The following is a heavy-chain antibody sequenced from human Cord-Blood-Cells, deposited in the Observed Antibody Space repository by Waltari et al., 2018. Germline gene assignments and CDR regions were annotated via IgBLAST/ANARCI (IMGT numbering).Heavy chain of an antibody. D-gene: IGHD3-22*01. CDR3: ARGDYYDSSGYYYYYYYGMDV. V-gene: IGHV4-34*01. Sequence: QVQLQQWGAGLLKPSETLSLTCAVYGGSFSGYSWSWIRQPPGKGLEWIGEINHSGSTNYNPSLKSRVTISIDTSKNQFSLKLSSVTAADTAVYYCARGDYYDSSGYYYYYYYGMDVWGQGTTVTVSS. J-gene: IGHJ6*02. CDR1: GGSFSGYS. CDR2: INHSGST.